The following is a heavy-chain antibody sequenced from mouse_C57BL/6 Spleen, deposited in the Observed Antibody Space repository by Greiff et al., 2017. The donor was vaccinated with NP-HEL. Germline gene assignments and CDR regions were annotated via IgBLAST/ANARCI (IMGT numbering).Heavy chain of an antibody. J-gene: IGHJ3*01. CDR3: AEGNARRDPFAY. D-gene: IGHD2-13*01. CDR2: INPSNGGT. V-gene: IGHV1-53*01. CDR1: GYTFTSYW. Sequence: QVQLQQPGTELVKPGASVKLSCKASGYTFTSYWMHWVKQRPGQGLEWIGNINPSNGGTNYNEKFKSKATLTVDKSSSTAYMQLSSLTSEDSAVYCCAEGNARRDPFAYWGQGTLVTVSA.